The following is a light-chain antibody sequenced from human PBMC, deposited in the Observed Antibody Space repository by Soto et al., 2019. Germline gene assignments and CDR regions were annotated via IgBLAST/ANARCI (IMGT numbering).Light chain of an antibody. J-gene: IGKJ5*01. CDR3: QQYNNWPPIT. CDR1: QSVSSN. CDR2: GAS. Sequence: EIAMTQSPATLSVSPGERGTLSCRASQSVSSNLAWYQQKPGQAPRLLIYGASSRATGIPDRFSGSGSGTDFTLTISRLEPEDFAVYYCQQYNNWPPITFGQGTRLEI. V-gene: IGKV3D-15*01.